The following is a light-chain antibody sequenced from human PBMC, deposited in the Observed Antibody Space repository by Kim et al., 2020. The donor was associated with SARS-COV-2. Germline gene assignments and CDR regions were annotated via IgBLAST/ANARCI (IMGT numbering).Light chain of an antibody. J-gene: IGKJ3*01. V-gene: IGKV3-11*01. Sequence: EIVLTQSPATLSLSPGERATLSCRASQSVTNFLAWYQQKPGQAPRLLIYDISKRATGIPARFSGSGSGTDFTLTISSLEPEDFAVYYCHHRSSGLIFTFGPGTKVDIK. CDR3: HHRSSGLIFT. CDR1: QSVTNF. CDR2: DIS.